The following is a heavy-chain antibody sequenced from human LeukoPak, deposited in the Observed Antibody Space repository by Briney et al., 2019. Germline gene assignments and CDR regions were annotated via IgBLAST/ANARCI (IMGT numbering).Heavy chain of an antibody. V-gene: IGHV3-33*01. Sequence: TGGSLGLSCAASGFTFSSYGMHWVRQAPGKGLEWVAVIWYDGSNKYYADSVKGRFTISRDNSKNTLYLQMNSLRAEDTAVYYCATGVHIVGAAPVFDIWGQGTMVTVSS. D-gene: IGHD1-26*01. J-gene: IGHJ3*02. CDR2: IWYDGSNK. CDR3: ATGVHIVGAAPVFDI. CDR1: GFTFSSYG.